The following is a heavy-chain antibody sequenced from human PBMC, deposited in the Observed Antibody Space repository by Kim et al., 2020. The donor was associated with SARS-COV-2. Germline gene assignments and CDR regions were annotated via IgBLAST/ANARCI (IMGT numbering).Heavy chain of an antibody. CDR2: IYYSGST. CDR3: ARVLRGNSGAMDV. CDR1: GGSISSYY. Sequence: SETLSLTCTVSGGSISSYYWNWIRQPPGKGLEWIGYIYYSGSTNYNPSLKSRVTMSVDTSKNQFSLKVSSVTAADTAVYYCARVLRGNSGAMDVWGQGTTVTVSS. D-gene: IGHD3-10*01. V-gene: IGHV4-59*01. J-gene: IGHJ6*02.